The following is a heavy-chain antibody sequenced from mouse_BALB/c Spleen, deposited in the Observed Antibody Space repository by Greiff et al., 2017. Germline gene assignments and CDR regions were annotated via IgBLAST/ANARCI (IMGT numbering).Heavy chain of an antibody. CDR1: GYNFISYW. D-gene: IGHD2-1*01. J-gene: IGHJ3*01. CDR3: AGLYYGNYVGAWFAY. V-gene: IGHV1-55*01. CDR2: IYPGSGST. Sequence: QVQLQQPGAELVKPGTSVKLSCKASGYNFISYWINWVKLRPGQGLEWIGDIYPGSGSTNYNEKFKRKATLTVDTSSSTAYMQLSSLASEDSALYYGAGLYYGNYVGAWFAYWGQGTLVTVSA.